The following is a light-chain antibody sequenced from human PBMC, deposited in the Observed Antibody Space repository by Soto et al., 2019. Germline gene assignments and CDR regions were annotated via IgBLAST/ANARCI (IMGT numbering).Light chain of an antibody. J-gene: IGKJ1*01. CDR1: QRVGVN. Sequence: EIVMTQSPASLSVSPGETATLACRASQRVGVNLAWYQQKPGQAPRLLIYHASTRATGVPARFSGSGSGTDFTLTISSLQSEEIAFFYCQQYDSWPRTFGQGTKVEIK. V-gene: IGKV3-15*01. CDR3: QQYDSWPRT. CDR2: HAS.